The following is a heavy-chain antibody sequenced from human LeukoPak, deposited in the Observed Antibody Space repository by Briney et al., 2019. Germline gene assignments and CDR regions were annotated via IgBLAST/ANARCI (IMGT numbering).Heavy chain of an antibody. V-gene: IGHV1-2*02. CDR3: ARAGIAVAGTPQNWFDP. D-gene: IGHD6-19*01. Sequence: ASVKVSCKASGYTFTGYYMHWVRQAPGQGLEWMGLINPNSGGTNYAQKFQGRVTMTRDTSISTAYMELSRLRSDDTAVYYCARAGIAVAGTPQNWFDPWGQGTLVTVSS. CDR2: INPNSGGT. J-gene: IGHJ5*02. CDR1: GYTFTGYY.